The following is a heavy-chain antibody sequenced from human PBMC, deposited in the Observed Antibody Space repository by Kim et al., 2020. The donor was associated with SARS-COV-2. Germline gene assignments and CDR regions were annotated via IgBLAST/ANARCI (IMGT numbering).Heavy chain of an antibody. CDR2: ISWNSGSI. J-gene: IGHJ4*02. D-gene: IGHD1-26*01. CDR1: GFTFDDYA. V-gene: IGHV3-9*01. CDR3: AKGVGWGLDSAYFDY. Sequence: GGSLRLSCAASGFTFDDYAMHWVRQAPGKGLEWVSGISWNSGSIGYADSVKGRFTISRDNAKNSLYLQMNSLRAEDTALYYCAKGVGWGLDSAYFDYWGQGTLVTVSS.